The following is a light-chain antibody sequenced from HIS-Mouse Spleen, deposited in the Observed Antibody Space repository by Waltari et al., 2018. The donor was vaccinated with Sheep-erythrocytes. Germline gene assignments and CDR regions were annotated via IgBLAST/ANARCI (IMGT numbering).Light chain of an antibody. CDR1: KLGDKY. CDR2: QDS. CDR3: QAWDSSTAWV. Sequence: SYELTQPPSVSVSPGQTASITCSGDKLGDKYACWYQQKPGQSPVLVIYQDSKRPSGCPERFAGAKSGNTATLTISGTQARDEADYYCQAWDSSTAWVFGGGTKLTVL. V-gene: IGLV3-1*01. J-gene: IGLJ3*02.